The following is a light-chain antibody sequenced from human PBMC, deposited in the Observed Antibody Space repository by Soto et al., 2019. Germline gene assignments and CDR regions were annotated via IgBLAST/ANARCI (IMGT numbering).Light chain of an antibody. Sequence: QSALTQPASVSGSPGQSIAISCTGTSSDVGGYNYVSWYQQHPGKAPKLMIYDVSDRPSGVSDRFSGSKSGNTASLTISGLQVEDEADYYCSSYTISSTYVFGTGTKVTVL. V-gene: IGLV2-14*01. CDR3: SSYTISSTYV. J-gene: IGLJ1*01. CDR1: SSDVGGYNY. CDR2: DVS.